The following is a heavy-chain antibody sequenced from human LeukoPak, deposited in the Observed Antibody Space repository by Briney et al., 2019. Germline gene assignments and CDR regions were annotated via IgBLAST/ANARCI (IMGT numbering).Heavy chain of an antibody. J-gene: IGHJ4*02. CDR2: ISYDGSNK. V-gene: IGHV3-30*04. Sequence: PGGSLRLSCAASGFTFSSYAMHWVRQAPGKGLEWVAVISYDGSNKYYADSVKGRFTISRDNSKNTLYLQMNSLRAEDTAVYYCARDPSSLIWFGELYFDYWGQGTLVTVSS. CDR3: ARDPSSLIWFGELYFDY. CDR1: GFTFSSYA. D-gene: IGHD3-10*01.